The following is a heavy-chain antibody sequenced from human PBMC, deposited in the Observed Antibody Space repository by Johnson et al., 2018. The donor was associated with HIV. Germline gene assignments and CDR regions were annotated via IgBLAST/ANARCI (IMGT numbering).Heavy chain of an antibody. CDR2: ISWNSGSI. CDR3: AKDIRRWGNLDAFDI. D-gene: IGHD3-16*01. CDR1: RFTFDDYA. V-gene: IGHV3-9*01. Sequence: EVQVVESGGGLVQPGRSLRISCAASRFTFDDYAMHWVRQAPGKGLEWVSGISWNSGSIGYADSVKGRFTISRDNAKNSLYLQMNSLRAEDTALYYCAKDIRRWGNLDAFDIWGQGTMVTVSS. J-gene: IGHJ3*02.